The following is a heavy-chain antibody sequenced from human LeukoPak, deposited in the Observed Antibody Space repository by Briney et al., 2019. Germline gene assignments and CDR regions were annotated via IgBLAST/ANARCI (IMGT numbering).Heavy chain of an antibody. CDR1: GFSVSRYA. CDR3: ARGDLVVGAPGSDRVYHYYYGMDV. CDR2: ISSDGSAT. Sequence: PGGSLRLSCAASGFSVSRYAVHWVRQTPGKGLEHVSAISSDGSATYYANSVKGRFTISRDTSKNTLYLQMGSLTVEDMAVYYCARGDLVVGAPGSDRVYHYYYGMDVWGQGTTVTVSS. D-gene: IGHD2-15*01. J-gene: IGHJ6*02. V-gene: IGHV3-64*01.